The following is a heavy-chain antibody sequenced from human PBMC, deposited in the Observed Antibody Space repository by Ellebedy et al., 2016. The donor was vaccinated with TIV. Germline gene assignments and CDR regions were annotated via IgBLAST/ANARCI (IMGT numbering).Heavy chain of an antibody. D-gene: IGHD1-26*01. CDR1: GGTFSSYA. CDR3: AREGGRDHNFDY. V-gene: IGHV1-2*02. CDR2: INPNSGGT. J-gene: IGHJ4*02. Sequence: ASVKVSCXASGGTFSSYAISWVRQAPGQGLEWMGWINPNSGGTNYAQKFQGRVTMTRDTSISTAYMELSRLRSDDTAVYYCAREGGRDHNFDYWGQGTLVTVSS.